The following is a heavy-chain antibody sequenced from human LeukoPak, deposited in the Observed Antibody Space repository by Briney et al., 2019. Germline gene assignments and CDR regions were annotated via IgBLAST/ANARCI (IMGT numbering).Heavy chain of an antibody. Sequence: SETLSLTCTVSGGSIRSDDYYWSWIRQPPGKGLEWIGYIHHSGRTYYNPSLNSRVTVSVDTSKNQFSLKLSSVTAADTAVYYCARELGGYFDGYYFDYRGQGTLVTVSS. CDR3: ARELGGYFDGYYFDY. CDR1: GGSIRSDDYY. V-gene: IGHV4-30-4*08. CDR2: IHHSGRT. J-gene: IGHJ4*02. D-gene: IGHD3-22*01.